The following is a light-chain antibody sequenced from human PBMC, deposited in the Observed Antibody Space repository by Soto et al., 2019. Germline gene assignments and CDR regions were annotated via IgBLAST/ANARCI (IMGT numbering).Light chain of an antibody. CDR3: QQYGGSPPWT. V-gene: IGKV3-20*01. CDR1: QSVSTSY. J-gene: IGKJ1*01. Sequence: EIGLTQSPGTLSLSPGERATLSCRASQSVSTSYLAWYQQKPGQAPSLLIYGASTRATGIQDRFSGSGSGTDFTLTISRLEPEDFAVYYCQQYGGSPPWTFGQGTKVEIK. CDR2: GAS.